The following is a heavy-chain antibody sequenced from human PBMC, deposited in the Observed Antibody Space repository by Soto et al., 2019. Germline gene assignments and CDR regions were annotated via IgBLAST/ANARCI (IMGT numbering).Heavy chain of an antibody. J-gene: IGHJ5*02. Sequence: ASVKVSCKASGYTFTSYGISWVRQAPGQGLEWMGWISAYNGNANYAQKLQGRVTMTTDTSTSTAYMELRSLRSDDTAVYYCARTVVTAIPGMWFDPWGQGTLVTVSS. CDR2: ISAYNGNA. CDR1: GYTFTSYG. D-gene: IGHD2-21*02. CDR3: ARTVVTAIPGMWFDP. V-gene: IGHV1-18*01.